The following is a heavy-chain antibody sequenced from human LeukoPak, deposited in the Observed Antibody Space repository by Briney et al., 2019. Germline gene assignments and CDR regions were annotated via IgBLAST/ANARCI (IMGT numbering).Heavy chain of an antibody. Sequence: SETLSLTCTVSGYSISSGYYWGWIRQPPGKGLEWIGSIYHSGSTYYNPSLKSRVTISVDTSKNQFSLKLSSVTAADTAVYYCASPGGYDFWSGYRDAFDIWGQGTMVTVSS. D-gene: IGHD3-3*01. CDR3: ASPGGYDFWSGYRDAFDI. CDR1: GYSISSGYY. V-gene: IGHV4-38-2*02. CDR2: IYHSGST. J-gene: IGHJ3*02.